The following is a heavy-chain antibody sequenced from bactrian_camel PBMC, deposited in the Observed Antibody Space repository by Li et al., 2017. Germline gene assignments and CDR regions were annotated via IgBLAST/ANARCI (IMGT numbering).Heavy chain of an antibody. J-gene: IGHJ4*01. CDR2: IDSDGIT. Sequence: HVQLVESGGGSVQAGGSLRLSCAASGYTSFSVCMAWFRQVPGLEREGIGSIDSDGITTYADSLKARFTISRDNAKNTLYLEMNDVKPDDSAMYYCAADAGKIDKGNILGCHVDYWGRGTRSPSP. CDR1: GYTSFSVC. V-gene: IGHV3S1*01. CDR3: AADAGKIDKGNILGCHVDY. D-gene: IGHD3*01.